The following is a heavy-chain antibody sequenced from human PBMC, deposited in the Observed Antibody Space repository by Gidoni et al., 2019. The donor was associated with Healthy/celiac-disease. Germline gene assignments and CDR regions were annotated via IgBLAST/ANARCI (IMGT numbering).Heavy chain of an antibody. CDR2: IYTSGST. V-gene: IGHV4-4*07. CDR1: GGSISSSH. J-gene: IGHJ6*02. D-gene: IGHD2-2*01. Sequence: QVQLQESGPGLVKPSETLSLTCTVSGGSISSSHWSWIRQPAGKGLEWIGRIYTSGSTNYNPSLKSRVTMSVDTSKNQFSLKLSSVTAADTAVYYCARLPGYCSSTSCEEQYYYGMDVWGQGTTVTVSS. CDR3: ARLPGYCSSTSCEEQYYYGMDV.